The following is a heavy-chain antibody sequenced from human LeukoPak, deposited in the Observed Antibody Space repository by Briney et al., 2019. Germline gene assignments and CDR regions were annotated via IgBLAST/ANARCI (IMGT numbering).Heavy chain of an antibody. CDR2: IKQDGSEK. CDR3: ARERIVATIPGCWFDP. D-gene: IGHD5-12*01. Sequence: PGGSLRLSCAASGFTFSSYWMSWVRQAPGKGLEWVANIKQDGSEKYYVDSVKGRFTISRDNAKNSLYLQMNSLRAEDTAVYYCARERIVATIPGCWFDPWGQGTLVTVSS. CDR1: GFTFSSYW. J-gene: IGHJ5*02. V-gene: IGHV3-7*01.